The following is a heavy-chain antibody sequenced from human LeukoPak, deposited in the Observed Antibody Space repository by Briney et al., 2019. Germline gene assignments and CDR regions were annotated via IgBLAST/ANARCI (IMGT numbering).Heavy chain of an antibody. CDR3: ARDSRRYCSSTSCYYFDY. Sequence: GSLRLSCAASGFTFSSYAMHWVRQAPGKGLEWVAVISYDGSNKHYADSVKGRFTISRDNSKNTLYLQMNSLRAEDTAVYYCARDSRRYCSSTSCYYFDYWGQGTLVTVSS. V-gene: IGHV3-30*04. D-gene: IGHD2-2*01. J-gene: IGHJ4*02. CDR1: GFTFSSYA. CDR2: ISYDGSNK.